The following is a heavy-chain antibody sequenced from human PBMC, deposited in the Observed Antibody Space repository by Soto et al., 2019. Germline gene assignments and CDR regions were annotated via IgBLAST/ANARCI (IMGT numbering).Heavy chain of an antibody. CDR3: VKGDLDTAVVTRPDAFDF. Sequence: PGGSLRLSCAASGLTFRNHDMSWVRQAPGKGLEWVADISYDGNNKYYAQSVKGRFTISRDNSKNTLFLNMDSLRPADTAVYHCVKGDLDTAVVTRPDAFDFWGPGTLVTVSS. CDR1: GLTFRNHD. D-gene: IGHD5-18*01. CDR2: ISYDGNNK. J-gene: IGHJ3*01. V-gene: IGHV3-30*18.